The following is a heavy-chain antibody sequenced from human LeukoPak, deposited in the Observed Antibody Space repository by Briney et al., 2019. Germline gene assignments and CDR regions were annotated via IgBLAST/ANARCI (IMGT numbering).Heavy chain of an antibody. V-gene: IGHV3-7*01. D-gene: IGHD6-19*01. CDR2: IKQDGSEK. J-gene: IGHJ4*02. Sequence: GGSLRLSCAASGFTFSSYWMSWVRQAPGKGLEWVANIKQDGSEKYYLASVKGRFTISRDNAENSLYLQMNRLRAEDTAVYYCATEASSGLEDWGQGILVTVSS. CDR3: ATEASSGLED. CDR1: GFTFSSYW.